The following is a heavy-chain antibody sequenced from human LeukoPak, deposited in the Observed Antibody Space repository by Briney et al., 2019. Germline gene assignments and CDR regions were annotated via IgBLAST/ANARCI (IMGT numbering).Heavy chain of an antibody. V-gene: IGHV3-23*01. Sequence: PGRSLRLSCAASGFTFSNYGMTWVRQAPGKGLEWVSAISGSGGSTYYADSVKGRSTISRDNSKNTLYLQMSSLRAEDTAVYYCVTSNVDIVATSSGPFDYWGQGTLVTVSS. CDR3: VTSNVDIVATSSGPFDY. CDR2: ISGSGGST. J-gene: IGHJ4*02. D-gene: IGHD5-12*01. CDR1: GFTFSNYG.